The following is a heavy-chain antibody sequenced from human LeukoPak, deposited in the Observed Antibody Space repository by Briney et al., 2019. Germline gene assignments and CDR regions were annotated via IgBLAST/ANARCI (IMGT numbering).Heavy chain of an antibody. D-gene: IGHD3-10*01. CDR1: GGSISSGDYY. Sequence: PSQTLSLTCTVSGGSISSGDYYWSWIRPPPGKGLEWIGYIYYSGSTYYNPSIKSRVTISVDTSKNQFSLKLSSVTAADTAVYYCARVPLWVGELAPIDYWGQGTLVTVSS. CDR3: ARVPLWVGELAPIDY. J-gene: IGHJ4*02. V-gene: IGHV4-30-4*01. CDR2: IYYSGST.